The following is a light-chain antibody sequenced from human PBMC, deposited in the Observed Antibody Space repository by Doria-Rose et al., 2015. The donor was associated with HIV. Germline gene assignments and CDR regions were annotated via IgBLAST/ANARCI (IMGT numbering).Light chain of an antibody. J-gene: IGKJ1*01. V-gene: IGKV3-20*01. CDR2: DGS. CDR1: QSFSSTY. CDR3: HQYGTSWT. Sequence: EIVLTQSPGTLSLSPGERATLSCRASQSFSSTYLAWYQQKPGQAPRLLIYDGSTMATGIPDRFSASGSGTDFTLTINRLEPEDFALYYCHQYGTSWTFGQGTKVEI.